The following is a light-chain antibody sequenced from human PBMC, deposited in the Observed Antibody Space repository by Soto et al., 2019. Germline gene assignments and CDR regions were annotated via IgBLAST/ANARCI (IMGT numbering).Light chain of an antibody. J-gene: IGLJ1*01. CDR3: ISYKTDDTFV. CDR2: EAT. CDR1: SSDIGASNF. Sequence: QSALTQPPSVSGSPGQSITVSCTGTSSDIGASNFVSWYQHLPGRAPKVIIFEATNRPSGVSDRFSGSKAGITASLTISGLQADDEAESFCISYKTDDTFVFGTGTKVTVL. V-gene: IGLV2-14*01.